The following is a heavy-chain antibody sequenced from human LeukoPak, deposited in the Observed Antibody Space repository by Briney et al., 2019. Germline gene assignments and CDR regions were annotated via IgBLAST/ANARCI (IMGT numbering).Heavy chain of an antibody. J-gene: IGHJ4*02. CDR2: ITGGGGTT. CDR1: GLTFSSYG. V-gene: IGHV3-23*01. Sequence: PGGSLRLSCEASGLTFSSYGMSWVRQAPGKGLQWVSAITGGGGTTYYADSVKGRFTIPRDNSKNMLYLQMNSLRAEDTAVYYCAKMQGYFDYWGQGTLVPVSS. CDR3: AKMQGYFDY.